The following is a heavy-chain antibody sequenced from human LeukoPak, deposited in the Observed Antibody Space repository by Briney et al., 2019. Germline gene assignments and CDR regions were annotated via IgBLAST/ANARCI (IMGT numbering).Heavy chain of an antibody. Sequence: PSETLSLTCTVSGGSISSYYWSWIRQPPGTGLEWIGYIYYSGSTNYNPSLKSRVTISVDTSKNQFSLKPSSVTAADTAVYYCAGAGTTVSSYYYYGMDVWGQGTTVTVSS. CDR2: IYYSGST. J-gene: IGHJ6*02. V-gene: IGHV4-59*08. CDR3: AGAGTTVSSYYYYGMDV. D-gene: IGHD4-17*01. CDR1: GGSISSYY.